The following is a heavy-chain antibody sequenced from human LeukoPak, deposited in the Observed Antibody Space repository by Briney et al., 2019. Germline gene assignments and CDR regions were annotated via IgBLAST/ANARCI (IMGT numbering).Heavy chain of an antibody. J-gene: IGHJ4*02. CDR2: MFYSGST. D-gene: IGHD2-2*01. CDR1: GGSISGSHYF. V-gene: IGHV4-39*01. CDR3: ARRGITYSTSFFDS. Sequence: SETLSLTCTVSGGSISGSHYFWGWIRRPPGKGLEWLGHMFYSGSTYYNPSLKSRVTIVDTSENQFSLTLNSVTATHTAIYYCARRGITYSTSFFDSWGQGTLVTVSS.